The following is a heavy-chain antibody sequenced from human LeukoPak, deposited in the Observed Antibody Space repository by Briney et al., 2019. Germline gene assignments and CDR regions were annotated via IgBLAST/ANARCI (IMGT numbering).Heavy chain of an antibody. V-gene: IGHV5-51*01. Sequence: GESLKISCKGSGYSFTSYWIGWVRQMPGKGLEWMGIIYPGDSDTRYSPSFQGQVTISADKSISTAYLQWSSLKASDTAMYYCARCLGYCSGGSCCNWFDPLGQGTLVTVSS. D-gene: IGHD2-15*01. CDR1: GYSFTSYW. CDR2: IYPGDSDT. CDR3: ARCLGYCSGGSCCNWFDP. J-gene: IGHJ5*02.